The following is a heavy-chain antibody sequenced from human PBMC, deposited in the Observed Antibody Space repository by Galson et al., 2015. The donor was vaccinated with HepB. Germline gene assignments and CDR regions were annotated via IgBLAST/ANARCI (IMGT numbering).Heavy chain of an antibody. V-gene: IGHV1-3*01. CDR2: INVGNGNI. J-gene: IGHJ4*02. CDR3: ARESVVVPAATPYYFDY. Sequence: SVKVSCKASGYTFSRYAIHWVRQAPGQRLEWVGWINVGNGNIKYSQKFQGRVTITRDTSASTAYMELRSLRSEDTAVYYCARESVVVPAATPYYFDYWGQGTLVTVSS. CDR1: GYTFSRYA. D-gene: IGHD2-2*01.